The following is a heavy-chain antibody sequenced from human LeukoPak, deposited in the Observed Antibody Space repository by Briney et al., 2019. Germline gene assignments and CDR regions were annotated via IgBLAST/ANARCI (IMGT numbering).Heavy chain of an antibody. D-gene: IGHD4-17*01. V-gene: IGHV1-46*01. CDR3: ARATDYGDYVGAFDI. J-gene: IGHJ3*02. CDR2: INPSGGST. Sequence: ASVKVSFKASGYTFTSYYMHWVRQAPGQGLEWMGIINPSGGSTSYAQKFQGRVTMTRDMSTSTVYMELSSLRSEDTAVYYCARATDYGDYVGAFDIWGQGTMVTVSS. CDR1: GYTFTSYY.